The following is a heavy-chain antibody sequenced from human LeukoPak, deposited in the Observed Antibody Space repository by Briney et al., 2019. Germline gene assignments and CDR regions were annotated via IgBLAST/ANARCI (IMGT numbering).Heavy chain of an antibody. J-gene: IGHJ4*02. CDR3: ARDRDKTSTMVRGVRRFDY. Sequence: GGSLRLSCAASGFTFDDYAMHWVRQAPGKGLEWVAVIWYDGSNKYYADSVKGRFTISRDNSKNTLYLQMNSLRAEDTAVYYCARDRDKTSTMVRGVRRFDYWGQGTLVTVSS. V-gene: IGHV3-33*08. D-gene: IGHD3-10*01. CDR2: IWYDGSNK. CDR1: GFTFDDYA.